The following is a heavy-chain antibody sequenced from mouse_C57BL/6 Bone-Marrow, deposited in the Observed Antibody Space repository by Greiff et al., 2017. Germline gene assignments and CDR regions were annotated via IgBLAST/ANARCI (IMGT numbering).Heavy chain of an antibody. Sequence: QVQLQQPGAELVRPGSSVKLSCKASGYTFTSYWMHWVKQRPIQGLEWIGNIDPSDSETHYNQKFKDKATLTVDKSSSTAYRQLSSLTSEDSAVYYCARNYYDYLYAMDYWGQGTSVTVSS. J-gene: IGHJ4*01. V-gene: IGHV1-52*01. CDR1: GYTFTSYW. CDR2: IDPSDSET. CDR3: ARNYYDYLYAMDY. D-gene: IGHD2-4*01.